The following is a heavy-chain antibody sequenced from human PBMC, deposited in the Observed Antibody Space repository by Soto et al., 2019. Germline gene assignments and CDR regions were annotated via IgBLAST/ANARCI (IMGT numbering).Heavy chain of an antibody. CDR2: IDWDDDK. J-gene: IGHJ4*02. V-gene: IGHV2-70*01. D-gene: IGHD1-26*01. CDR3: ARSSSGATKDFDY. Sequence: XGPTLVTRGQTLTLTCTFYWFSLSTSGMCVSCIRQPPGKALEWLALIDWDDDKYYSTSLKTRLTISKDTSKNQVVLTMTNMDPVDTATYYCARSSSGATKDFDYWGQGTLVTVSS. CDR1: WFSLSTSGMC.